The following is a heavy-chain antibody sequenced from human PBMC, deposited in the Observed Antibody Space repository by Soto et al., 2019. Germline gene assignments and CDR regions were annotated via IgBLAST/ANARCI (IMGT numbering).Heavy chain of an antibody. CDR2: IYYSGST. J-gene: IGHJ3*02. D-gene: IGHD3-9*01. CDR3: ARDNGVGTGYLRSDAFDI. V-gene: IGHV4-61*01. Sequence: PSETLSLTCSVSDDSINSDKYYWGWIRQPPGKGLEWIGYIYYSGSTNYNPSLQSRVTISLDTSKNQFSLKLSSVTAADTAVYYCARDNGVGTGYLRSDAFDIWGQGTMVTVSS. CDR1: DDSINSDKYY.